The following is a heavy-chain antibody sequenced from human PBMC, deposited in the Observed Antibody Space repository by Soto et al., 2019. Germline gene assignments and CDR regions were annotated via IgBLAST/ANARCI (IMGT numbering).Heavy chain of an antibody. CDR2: INHSGST. D-gene: IGHD3-3*01. CDR3: ARGQGRITIFGVVNPWYYYGMDV. Sequence: SETLSLTCAVYGGSSSGYYWSWIRQPPGKGLEWIGEINHSGSTNYNPSLKSRVTISVDTSKNQFSLKLSSVTAADTAVYYCARGQGRITIFGVVNPWYYYGMDVWGQGTTVTVS. V-gene: IGHV4-34*01. J-gene: IGHJ6*02. CDR1: GGSSSGYY.